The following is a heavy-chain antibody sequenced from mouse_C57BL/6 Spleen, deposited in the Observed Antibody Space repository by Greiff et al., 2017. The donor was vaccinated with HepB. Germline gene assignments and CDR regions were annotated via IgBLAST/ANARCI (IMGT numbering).Heavy chain of an antibody. J-gene: IGHJ1*03. Sequence: QVQLQQPGAELVRPGTSVKLSCKASGYTFTSYWMHWVKQRPGQGLEWIGVIDPSDSYTNYNQKFKGKATLTVDTTSSTAYMQLSSLTSEDSAVYYCARMKLGRGGYFDVWGTGTTVTVSS. CDR2: IDPSDSYT. CDR3: ARMKLGRGGYFDV. V-gene: IGHV1-59*01. CDR1: GYTFTSYW. D-gene: IGHD4-1*01.